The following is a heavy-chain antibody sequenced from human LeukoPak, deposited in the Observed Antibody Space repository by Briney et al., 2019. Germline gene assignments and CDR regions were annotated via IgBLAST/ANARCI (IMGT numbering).Heavy chain of an antibody. Sequence: GGSLRVSCAASGFPFSSYSMNWVRQAPGQGLEWVSCISSSSTYIYYADSVKGRFTISRDNAKSSLYLQMISLRGEDTAVYYCARGSPASCHKGHFDACGQGTLVTVSS. D-gene: IGHD2-2*01. CDR3: ARGSPASCHKGHFDA. CDR1: GFPFSSYS. J-gene: IGHJ5*02. CDR2: ISSSSTYI. V-gene: IGHV3-21*01.